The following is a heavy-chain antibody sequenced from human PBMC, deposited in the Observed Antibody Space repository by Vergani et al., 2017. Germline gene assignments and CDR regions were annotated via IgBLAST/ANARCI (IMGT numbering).Heavy chain of an antibody. CDR2: IWYDGSNK. Sequence: QVQLVESGGGVVQPVRSLRLSCAASGFTFSSYGMHWVRQAPGKGLEWVAVIWYDGSNKYYADSVKGRFTISRDNSKNTLYLQMNSLRAEDTAVYCCAREGCSIASCNADVVMWFDAWGQGTLVTVSS. CDR3: AREGCSIASCNADVVMWFDA. CDR1: GFTFSSYG. D-gene: IGHD2-2*01. V-gene: IGHV3-33*01. J-gene: IGHJ5*02.